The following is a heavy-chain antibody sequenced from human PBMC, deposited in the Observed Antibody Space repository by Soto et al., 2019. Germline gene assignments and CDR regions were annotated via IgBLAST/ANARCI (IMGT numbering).Heavy chain of an antibody. V-gene: IGHV4-59*08. CDR2: IYYSGST. Sequence: PSETLSLTCTVSGGSSSSHYWSWIRQPPGKGLEWIGYIYYSGSTNYNPSLKSRVTISVDTSKNQFSLKLSSVTAADTAVYYCARLKSCSSTSCYVNPYYFDYWGQGTLVTVSS. CDR1: GGSSSSHY. CDR3: ARLKSCSSTSCYVNPYYFDY. D-gene: IGHD2-2*01. J-gene: IGHJ4*02.